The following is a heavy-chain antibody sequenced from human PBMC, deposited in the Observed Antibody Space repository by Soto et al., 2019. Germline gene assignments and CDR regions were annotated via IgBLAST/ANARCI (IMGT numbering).Heavy chain of an antibody. D-gene: IGHD6-19*01. Sequence: QVQLVESGGGVVQPGRSLRLSCAASGFTFSSYDMHWVRQAPGKGLEWVAVISYDGSNKYYADSVKGRFTISRDNSKNTLYLQMNSLRAEDTAVYYCARDHGIPKSLVPEYWGQGTLVTVSS. CDR1: GFTFSSYD. CDR3: ARDHGIPKSLVPEY. J-gene: IGHJ4*02. V-gene: IGHV3-30-3*01. CDR2: ISYDGSNK.